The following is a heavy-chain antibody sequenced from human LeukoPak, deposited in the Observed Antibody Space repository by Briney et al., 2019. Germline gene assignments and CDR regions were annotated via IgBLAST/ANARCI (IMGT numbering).Heavy chain of an antibody. V-gene: IGHV1-2*02. Sequence: ASVKVSCTAAGYTFTGYYMHWVRQAPGQGLEWMGWINPNSGGTNYAQKFQGRGTMTRDTSISTAYMELSRLRSDDTAVYYCARQAAARPGPIDYWGQGTLVTVSS. D-gene: IGHD2-2*01. CDR3: ARQAAARPGPIDY. CDR2: INPNSGGT. CDR1: GYTFTGYY. J-gene: IGHJ4*02.